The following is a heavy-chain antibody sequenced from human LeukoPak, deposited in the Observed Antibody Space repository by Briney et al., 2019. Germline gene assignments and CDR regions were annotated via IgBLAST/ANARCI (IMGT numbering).Heavy chain of an antibody. CDR1: GYTFTSYG. J-gene: IGHJ4*02. Sequence: GASVKVSCKASGYTFTSYGISWVRQAPGQGLEWMGWISAYNGNTNYAQKLQGRVTMTTDTSTSTAYMELRSLRSDDTAVYYCARGPFLRYFDWFRITFGGVIAPEFDYWGQGTLVTVSS. CDR3: ARGPFLRYFDWFRITFGGVIAPEFDY. CDR2: ISAYNGNT. V-gene: IGHV1-18*01. D-gene: IGHD3-16*02.